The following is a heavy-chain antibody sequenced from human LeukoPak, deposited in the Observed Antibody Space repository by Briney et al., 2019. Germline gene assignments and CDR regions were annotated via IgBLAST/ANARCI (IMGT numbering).Heavy chain of an antibody. Sequence: GGSLRLSCAASGFTFSTYGMSWVRQAPGKGLEWVSTISGGGRSTYYADSVMGRFTISRDNSKNTLYLQMNSLRAEDTAVYFCAKVSGSSAWYHYFDYWGQGTLVTVSS. D-gene: IGHD6-19*01. J-gene: IGHJ4*02. V-gene: IGHV3-23*01. CDR3: AKVSGSSAWYHYFDY. CDR1: GFTFSTYG. CDR2: ISGGGRST.